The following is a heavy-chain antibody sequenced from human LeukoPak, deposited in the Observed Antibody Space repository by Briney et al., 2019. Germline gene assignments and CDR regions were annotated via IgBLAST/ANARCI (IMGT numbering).Heavy chain of an antibody. V-gene: IGHV3-21*01. CDR1: GFTFSSYS. Sequence: GGSLRLSCAASGFTFSSYSMNWVRQAPGKGLEWVSSISSSSSYIYYADSVKGRFTISRDNAKNSLYLQMNSLSAEDTAVYYCARVRKLELRYWGQGTLVTVSS. J-gene: IGHJ4*02. D-gene: IGHD1-7*01. CDR3: ARVRKLELRY. CDR2: ISSSSSYI.